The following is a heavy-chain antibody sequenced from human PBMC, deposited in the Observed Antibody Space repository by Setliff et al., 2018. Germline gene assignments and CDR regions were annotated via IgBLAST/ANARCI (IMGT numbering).Heavy chain of an antibody. Sequence: GPPVKVSCKASGGTFSNYDISWVRQAPGQGLEWMGGIIPIFGTTNYAQRFQGRVTITTDESTSTAYMELSSLRSEDTAVYYCARERGDIVTTTSYYYYLDVWGKGTTVT. J-gene: IGHJ6*03. V-gene: IGHV1-69*05. CDR2: IIPIFGTT. D-gene: IGHD5-12*01. CDR3: ARERGDIVTTTSYYYYLDV. CDR1: GGTFSNYD.